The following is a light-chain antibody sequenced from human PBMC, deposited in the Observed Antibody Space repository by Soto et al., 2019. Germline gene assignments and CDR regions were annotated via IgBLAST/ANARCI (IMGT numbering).Light chain of an antibody. J-gene: IGKJ1*01. CDR1: QSVSSSF. V-gene: IGKV3-20*01. CDR2: GAS. Sequence: EIVLTQSPGTLSLSPGERATLSCRASQSVSSSFLAWYQQKPGQARRLLIYGASSRATSIPDRFSGSGSGTDFTLTISRLEPEDYAVYYCQQHGSSPRTFGQGTKVEIK. CDR3: QQHGSSPRT.